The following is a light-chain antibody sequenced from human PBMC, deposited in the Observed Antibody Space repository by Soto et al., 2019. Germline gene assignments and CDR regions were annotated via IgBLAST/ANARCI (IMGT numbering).Light chain of an antibody. CDR2: DVS. Sequence: QSVLTQPASVSGSPGQSITISCTGTSSDVGGYNYVSWYQQHPRKAPKLMIYDVSNRPSGVSNRFSGSTSGNTASLTISGLQAEDEADYYCSSYTSSSTLVVFGGGTKLTVL. V-gene: IGLV2-14*01. CDR1: SSDVGGYNY. J-gene: IGLJ2*01. CDR3: SSYTSSSTLVV.